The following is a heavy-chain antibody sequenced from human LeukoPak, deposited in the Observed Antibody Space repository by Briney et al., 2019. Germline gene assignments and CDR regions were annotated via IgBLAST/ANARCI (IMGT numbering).Heavy chain of an antibody. J-gene: IGHJ4*02. CDR2: SNSDGSST. Sequence: PGGSLRLSCAASGFTFRSYWMHWVRQAPGKGLVWVSHSNSDGSSTTYADSVKGRFTISRDNAKNTLYLQMNSLRAEDTAVYYCARDDVGIGVDFWGQGTLVTVSS. CDR3: ARDDVGIGVDF. CDR1: GFTFRSYW. V-gene: IGHV3-74*01. D-gene: IGHD1-14*01.